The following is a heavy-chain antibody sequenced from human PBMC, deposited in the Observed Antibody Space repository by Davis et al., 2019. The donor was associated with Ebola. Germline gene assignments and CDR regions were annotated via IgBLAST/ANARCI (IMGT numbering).Heavy chain of an antibody. CDR1: GFTFGDYA. D-gene: IGHD3-3*01. Sequence: PGGSLRLSCTASGFTFGDYAMSWFRQAPGKGLEWVGFIRSKAYGGTTEYAASVKGRFTISRDDSKSIAYLQMNSLKTEDTAVYYCTRDKPTYYDFWSGYPTGGWFDPWGQGTLVTVSS. V-gene: IGHV3-49*03. CDR3: TRDKPTYYDFWSGYPTGGWFDP. CDR2: IRSKAYGGTT. J-gene: IGHJ5*02.